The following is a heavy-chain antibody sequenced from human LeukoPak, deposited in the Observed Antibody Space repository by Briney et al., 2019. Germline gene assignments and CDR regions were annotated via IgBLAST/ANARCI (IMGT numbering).Heavy chain of an antibody. D-gene: IGHD4-17*01. Sequence: GGSLRLSCTASGFTFSSYSMSWVRQGPGTGLEWVSAISGSGDTTFYAGSVKGRFTISRDNSKKTLYLQVNSLRAEDTAVYFCAKELTTERTPGVDSWGQGTLVTVSS. V-gene: IGHV3-23*01. CDR1: GFTFSSYS. CDR3: AKELTTERTPGVDS. J-gene: IGHJ4*02. CDR2: ISGSGDTT.